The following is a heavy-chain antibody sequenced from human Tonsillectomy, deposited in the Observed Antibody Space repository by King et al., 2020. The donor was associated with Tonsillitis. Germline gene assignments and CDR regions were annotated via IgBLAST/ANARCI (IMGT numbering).Heavy chain of an antibody. Sequence: QLVQSGGGLVQPGGSLRLSCAASGFTFSYYWMSWVRQAPGKGLEWVANIKQDGSEKYYVDSVKGRFTISRDNAKNSLYLQMNSLRAEDTAVYYYAREKGGYYYVFDYWGQGTLVTVSS. J-gene: IGHJ4*02. V-gene: IGHV3-7*01. CDR2: IKQDGSEK. CDR1: GFTFSYYW. CDR3: AREKGGYYYVFDY. D-gene: IGHD3-22*01.